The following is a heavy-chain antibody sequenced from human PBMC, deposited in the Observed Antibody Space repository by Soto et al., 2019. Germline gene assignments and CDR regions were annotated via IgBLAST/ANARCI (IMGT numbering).Heavy chain of an antibody. CDR1: GGSISSGGYY. D-gene: IGHD3-10*01. Sequence: SETLSLTCTVSGGSISSGGYYWSWIRQHPGKGLEWIGYIYYSGSTYYNPSLKSRVTISVDTSKNQFSLKLNSVTAADTAVYYCARGSPGSYYFDYWGQGTLVTVSS. CDR2: IYYSGST. J-gene: IGHJ4*02. CDR3: ARGSPGSYYFDY. V-gene: IGHV4-31*03.